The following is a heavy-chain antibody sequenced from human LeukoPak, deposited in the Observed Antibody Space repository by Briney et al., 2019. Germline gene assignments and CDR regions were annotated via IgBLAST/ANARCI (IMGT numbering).Heavy chain of an antibody. CDR3: AGDPWGSSSF. CDR1: GFTFSTYS. CDR2: ISSSSDYI. Sequence: GGSLRLSCAASGFTFSTYSMNWVRQAPGKGLEWVSSISSSSDYIHYADSLKGRFTISRDNAKNSLYLQMNSLRAEDTAVYYCAGDPWGSSSFWGQGTLVTVSS. D-gene: IGHD6-6*01. V-gene: IGHV3-21*06. J-gene: IGHJ4*02.